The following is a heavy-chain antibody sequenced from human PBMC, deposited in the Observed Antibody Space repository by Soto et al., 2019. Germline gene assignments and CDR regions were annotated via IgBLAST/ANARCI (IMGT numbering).Heavy chain of an antibody. V-gene: IGHV4-39*02. CDR1: GGSIISSSYF. D-gene: IGHD6-19*01. CDR2: MYYSGSP. Sequence: PSETLSLTCSVSGGSIISSSYFWGWIRQPPGKGLEWIGTMYYSGSPNYNPSLTSRVTISVDTSKNQFSLKLSSVTAADTAVYYCARERPDGCKLDPWGQGTLVTVSS. J-gene: IGHJ5*02. CDR3: ARERPDGCKLDP.